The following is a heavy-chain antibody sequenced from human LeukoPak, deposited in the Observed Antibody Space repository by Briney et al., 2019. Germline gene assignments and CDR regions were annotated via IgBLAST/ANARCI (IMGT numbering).Heavy chain of an antibody. Sequence: GGSLRLSCAASGFTFSSYAMHWVRQAPGKGLEWVAVISYDGSNKYYADSVKGRFTISRDNSKNTLYLQMNSLRAEDTAVYYCARDGGYDFWSGYYQDYWGQGTLVTVSS. V-gene: IGHV3-30-3*01. CDR3: ARDGGYDFWSGYYQDY. D-gene: IGHD3-3*01. CDR1: GFTFSSYA. CDR2: ISYDGSNK. J-gene: IGHJ4*02.